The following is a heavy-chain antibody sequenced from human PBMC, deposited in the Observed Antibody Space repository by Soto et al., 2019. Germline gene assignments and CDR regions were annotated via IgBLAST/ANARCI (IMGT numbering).Heavy chain of an antibody. CDR3: ARARSSSWYGIRYYGMDV. Sequence: GGSLRLSCAASGFTFSSYWMSWVRQAPGKGLEWVANIKQDGSEKYYVDSVKGRFTISRDNAKNSLYLQMNSLRAEDTAVYYCARARSSSWYGIRYYGMDVWGQGTTVTVSS. CDR1: GFTFSSYW. D-gene: IGHD6-13*01. CDR2: IKQDGSEK. J-gene: IGHJ6*02. V-gene: IGHV3-7*01.